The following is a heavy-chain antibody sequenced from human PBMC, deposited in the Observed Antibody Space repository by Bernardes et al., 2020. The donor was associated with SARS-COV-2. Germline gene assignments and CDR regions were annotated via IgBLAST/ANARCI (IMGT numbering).Heavy chain of an antibody. CDR3: ARRLDCSGGRCSQTFDH. CDR1: GYSFSSYW. Sequence: GETMNVSCKGSGYSFSSYWIVWVRQMPGTGLEWMGIIYPGDSDTRYSPSFQGQVTISADKSISTAYLQWSSLKASDTAMYYCARRLDCSGGRCSQTFDHWGQGTLVTVSS. D-gene: IGHD2-15*01. J-gene: IGHJ4*02. V-gene: IGHV5-51*01. CDR2: IYPGDSDT.